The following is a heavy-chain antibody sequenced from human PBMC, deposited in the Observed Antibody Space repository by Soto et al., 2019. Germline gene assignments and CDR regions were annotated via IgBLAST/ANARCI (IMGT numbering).Heavy chain of an antibody. CDR1: GFTFSSYA. J-gene: IGHJ5*02. Sequence: PGGSLRLSCAASGFTFSSYAMHWVRQAPGKGLEWVAVISYDGSNKYYADSVKGRFTISRDNSKNTLYLQMNSLRAEDTAVYYCARDNDHYDILTGYAWFDPWGQGTLVTVSS. CDR2: ISYDGSNK. CDR3: ARDNDHYDILTGYAWFDP. V-gene: IGHV3-30-3*01. D-gene: IGHD3-9*01.